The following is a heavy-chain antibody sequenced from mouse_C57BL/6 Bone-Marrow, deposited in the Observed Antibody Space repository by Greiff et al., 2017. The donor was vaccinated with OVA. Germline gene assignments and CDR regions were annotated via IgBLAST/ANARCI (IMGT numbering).Heavy chain of an antibody. J-gene: IGHJ2*01. D-gene: IGHD1-1*01. V-gene: IGHV1-64*01. Sequence: QVQLKQPGAELVKPGASVELSCKASGYTFTSYWMHWVKQRPGQGLEWIGMIHPNSGSTNYNEKFKSKATLTVDKSSSTAYMQLSSLTSEDSAVYYCARGSVITTVVPFDYWGQGTTLTVSS. CDR2: IHPNSGST. CDR3: ARGSVITTVVPFDY. CDR1: GYTFTSYW.